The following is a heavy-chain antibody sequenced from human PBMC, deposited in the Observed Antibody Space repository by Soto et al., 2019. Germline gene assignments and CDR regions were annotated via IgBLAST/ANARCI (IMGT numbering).Heavy chain of an antibody. J-gene: IGHJ6*02. CDR3: ARAKLSDYYYYGMDV. CDR1: GFTFSSYA. CDR2: ISYDGSNK. V-gene: IGHV3-30-3*01. Sequence: SGGGVVQPGRSLRLSCAASGFTFSSYAMHWVRQAPGKGLEWVAVISYDGSNKYYADSVKGRFTISRDNSKNTLYLQMNSLRAEDTAVYYCARAKLSDYYYYGMDVWGQGTTVTVSS.